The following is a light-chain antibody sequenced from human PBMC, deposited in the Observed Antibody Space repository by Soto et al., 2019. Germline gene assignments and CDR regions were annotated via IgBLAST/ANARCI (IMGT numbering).Light chain of an antibody. Sequence: EIVLTQSPGTLSLSPGDRATLSCRASQSVSSSFLAWYQQKRGQAPRLLIYGASNRATGIPDRFSGSGSGTDFTLTISRLEPEDFAVYYCQQYVTSPWAFGQGTKVAIE. V-gene: IGKV3-20*01. CDR2: GAS. CDR3: QQYVTSPWA. J-gene: IGKJ1*01. CDR1: QSVSSSF.